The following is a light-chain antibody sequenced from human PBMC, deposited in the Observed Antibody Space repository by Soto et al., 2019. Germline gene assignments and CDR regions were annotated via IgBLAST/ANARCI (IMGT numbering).Light chain of an antibody. CDR1: SRDVGCYRY. CDR3: SSYTESTLLM. J-gene: IGLJ3*02. Sequence: QSVLTQPAAVSGSPEQSITISHTGTSRDVGCYRYVSWYQQHADKVPKLIFYEVETRPSGVSLRFSGSKSGNTATLTISGLQAEDEADYYCSSYTESTLLMFGGGTKVTVL. CDR2: EVE. V-gene: IGLV2-14*01.